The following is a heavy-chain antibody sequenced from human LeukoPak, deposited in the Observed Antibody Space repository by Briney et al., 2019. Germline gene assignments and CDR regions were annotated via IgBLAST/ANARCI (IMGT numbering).Heavy chain of an antibody. Sequence: PRGSLRLSCAASGFTFSSYEMNWVRQAPGKGLEWVSYISGSGSTIYYADSVKGRFTISRDNAKNSLYLQMNSLRAEDTAVYYCARDPYYGDYVVWGQGTLVTVSS. V-gene: IGHV3-48*03. J-gene: IGHJ1*01. CDR2: ISGSGSTI. CDR1: GFTFSSYE. D-gene: IGHD4-17*01. CDR3: ARDPYYGDYVV.